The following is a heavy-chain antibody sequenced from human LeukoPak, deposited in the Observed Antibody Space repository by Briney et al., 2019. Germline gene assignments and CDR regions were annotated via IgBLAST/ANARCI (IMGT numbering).Heavy chain of an antibody. J-gene: IGHJ6*02. V-gene: IGHV1-2*02. Sequence: VASVKVSCKASGYTFTGYYMHWVRQAPGQGVEWMGWINPNSGGTNYAQKFQGRVTMTRDTSISTAYMELSRLRSDDTAVYYCARLPGYYYGMDVWGQGTTVTVSS. CDR3: ARLPGYYYGMDV. CDR1: GYTFTGYY. CDR2: INPNSGGT.